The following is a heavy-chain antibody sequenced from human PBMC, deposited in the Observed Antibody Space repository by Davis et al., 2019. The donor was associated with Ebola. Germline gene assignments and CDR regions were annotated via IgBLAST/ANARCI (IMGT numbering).Heavy chain of an antibody. V-gene: IGHV4-59*01. CDR1: GGSMSPYY. Sequence: MPGGSLRLSCTVSGGSMSPYYWSWIRQPPGKGLEWIGYIYYSWNTKFNPSLKGRVTISVDTSKNQFSLNLDSMTAADTAVYYCARGQRGYSFWGRGTLVIVSS. D-gene: IGHD5-18*01. J-gene: IGHJ4*02. CDR2: IYYSWNT. CDR3: ARGQRGYSF.